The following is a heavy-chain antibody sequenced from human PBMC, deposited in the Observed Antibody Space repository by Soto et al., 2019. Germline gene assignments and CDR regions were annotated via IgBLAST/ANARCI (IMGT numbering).Heavy chain of an antibody. Sequence: GGSLRLSCAASGFTFSDYYMSWIRQAPGKGLEWVSYISSSGSTIYYADSVKGRFTISRDNAKNSLYLQMNSLRAEDTAVYYCARDRVVGVPAAMSRQQNYYYYGMDVWGQGTTVTVSS. CDR3: ARDRVVGVPAAMSRQQNYYYYGMDV. V-gene: IGHV3-11*01. CDR1: GFTFSDYY. J-gene: IGHJ6*02. D-gene: IGHD2-2*01. CDR2: ISSSGSTI.